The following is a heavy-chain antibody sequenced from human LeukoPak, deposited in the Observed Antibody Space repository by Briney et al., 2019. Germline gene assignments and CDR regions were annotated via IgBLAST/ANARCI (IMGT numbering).Heavy chain of an antibody. Sequence: AGGSLRLSCAASGFTVSSNYMSWVRQAPGKGLEWVSVIYSGGSGGRTYYADSVKGRFTVSRDNSKNTLYLQMNSLRAEDTAVYYCARGRGPHSITMVRGVILVADYWGQGTLVTVSS. J-gene: IGHJ4*02. CDR2: IYSGGSGGRT. D-gene: IGHD3-10*01. V-gene: IGHV3-53*01. CDR1: GFTVSSNY. CDR3: ARGRGPHSITMVRGVILVADY.